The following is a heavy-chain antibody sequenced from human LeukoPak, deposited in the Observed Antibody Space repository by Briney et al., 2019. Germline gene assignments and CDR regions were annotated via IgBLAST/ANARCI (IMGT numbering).Heavy chain of an antibody. J-gene: IGHJ4*02. Sequence: SVKVSCKASGGTFSSYAISWVRKAPGQGLEWMGRIIPILGVANYAQQFQGRVTITADKSTSTAYMELSSLRSEDTAVYYCAREYKSGSYYVVLYYYFDYWGQGSLVTVSS. CDR3: AREYKSGSYYVVLYYYFDY. CDR2: IIPILGVA. D-gene: IGHD1-26*01. V-gene: IGHV1-69*04. CDR1: GGTFSSYA.